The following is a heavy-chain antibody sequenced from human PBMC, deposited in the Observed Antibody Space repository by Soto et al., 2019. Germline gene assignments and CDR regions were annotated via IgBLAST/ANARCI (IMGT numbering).Heavy chain of an antibody. V-gene: IGHV4-30-4*01. CDR3: ATESSGSSPLHFDY. CDR2: IYNSGST. Sequence: SETLSLTCTVSGDSVSSGIYYWSWIRQPPGKGLEWIGYIYNSGSTYYNPSLNSRLSMSLDKSANQFSLKVSSVTAADTAMYYCATESSGSSPLHFDYWGQGTLVTVSS. D-gene: IGHD3-22*01. CDR1: GDSVSSGIYY. J-gene: IGHJ4*02.